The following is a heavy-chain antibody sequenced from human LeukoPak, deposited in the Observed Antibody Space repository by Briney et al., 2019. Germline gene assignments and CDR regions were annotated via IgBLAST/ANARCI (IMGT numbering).Heavy chain of an antibody. Sequence: PLGTLSLTCAVSGGSISSSNWWSWVRQPPGKGLEWIGEIYHSGSTNYNPSLKSRVTISVDKSKNQFSLKLSSVTAADTAVYYCARGGIAAAALYNWFDPWGQGTLVTVSS. J-gene: IGHJ5*02. D-gene: IGHD6-13*01. CDR3: ARGGIAAAALYNWFDP. V-gene: IGHV4-4*02. CDR2: IYHSGST. CDR1: GGSISSSNW.